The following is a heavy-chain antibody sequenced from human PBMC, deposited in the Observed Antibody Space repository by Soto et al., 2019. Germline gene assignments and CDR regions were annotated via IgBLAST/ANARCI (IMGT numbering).Heavy chain of an antibody. CDR3: AKDPHCISTNCYGWRWFDL. CDR2: INNVDTT. D-gene: IGHD2-2*01. Sequence: PGGSLRLSCAASGFTFSSYAVGWVRQAPGKGLAWVALINNVDTTYYADFVKGRFTISRDNSKNTLYLHMNNLRAEDTAVYYCAKDPHCISTNCYGWRWFDLWGLGTLVTVSS. CDR1: GFTFSSYA. J-gene: IGHJ5*02. V-gene: IGHV3-23*01.